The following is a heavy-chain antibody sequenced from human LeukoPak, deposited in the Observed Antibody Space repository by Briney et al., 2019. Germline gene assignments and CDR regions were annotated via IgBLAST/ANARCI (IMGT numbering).Heavy chain of an antibody. CDR3: AIGLSSGSYQGLFDY. Sequence: GGSLRLSCAASGFSFSNYGMHWVRQAPGKGLEWVAVISYDGSNKYYADSVKGRFTVSRDNSKNTLYLQMNSLRAEDTAVYYCAIGLSSGSYQGLFDYWGQGTLVTVSS. V-gene: IGHV3-30*03. CDR1: GFSFSNYG. J-gene: IGHJ4*02. CDR2: ISYDGSNK. D-gene: IGHD1-26*01.